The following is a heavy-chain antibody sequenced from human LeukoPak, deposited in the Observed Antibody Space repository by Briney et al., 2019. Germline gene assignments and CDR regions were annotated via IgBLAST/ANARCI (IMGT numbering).Heavy chain of an antibody. CDR2: ISGSGGST. V-gene: IGHV3-23*01. Sequence: PGGSLRLSCAASGFTFSSYAMSWVRQAPGKGLEWVSAISGSGGSTYYADSVKGRFTISRDNPKNTLYLQMNSLRAEDTAVYYCAKDYDIVVVPAAVDYWGQGTLVTVSS. CDR1: GFTFSSYA. D-gene: IGHD2-2*01. J-gene: IGHJ4*02. CDR3: AKDYDIVVVPAAVDY.